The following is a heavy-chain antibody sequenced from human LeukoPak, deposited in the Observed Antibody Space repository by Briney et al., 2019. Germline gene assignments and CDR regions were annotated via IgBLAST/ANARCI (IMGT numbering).Heavy chain of an antibody. CDR2: ISYDGSNK. D-gene: IGHD6-19*01. J-gene: IGHJ4*02. Sequence: GGSLRLSCAASGFTFSSYAMHWVRQAPGKGLEWVAVISYDGSNKYYADSVKGRFTISRDNSKNTLYLQMNSLRAEDTAVYYCAEGLSSGWFHYYFDYWGQGTLVTVSS. CDR3: AEGLSSGWFHYYFDY. V-gene: IGHV3-30-3*02. CDR1: GFTFSSYA.